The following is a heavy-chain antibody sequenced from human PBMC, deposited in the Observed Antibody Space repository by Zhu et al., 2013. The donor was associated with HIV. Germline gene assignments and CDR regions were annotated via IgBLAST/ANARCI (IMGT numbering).Heavy chain of an antibody. CDR1: GYTFTSYY. D-gene: IGHD2-2*03. V-gene: IGHV1-46*03. J-gene: IGHJ6*02. CDR2: INPSGGST. Sequence: QVQLVQSGAEVKKPGASVKVSCKASGYTFTSYYMHWVRQAPGQGLEWMGIINPSGGSTSYAQKFQGRVTMTRDTSTSTVYMELSSLRSEDTAVYYCARDHGYCSSTSCYLEYYYYGMDVWGQGTTVTVSS. CDR3: ARDHGYCSSTSCYLEYYYYGMDV.